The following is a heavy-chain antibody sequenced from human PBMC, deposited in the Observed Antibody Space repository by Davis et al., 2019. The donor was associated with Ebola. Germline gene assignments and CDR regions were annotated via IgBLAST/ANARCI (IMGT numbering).Heavy chain of an antibody. Sequence: SETLFLTCTVSGGSISSYYWSWIRQPPGKGLEWIGEINHSGSTHYNPSLKSRVTLSVDTSKNQFSLKVNSVTAADTAMYYCARGYYLLEYWGHGRLVTVSS. CDR1: GGSISSYY. CDR3: ARGYYLLEY. V-gene: IGHV4-34*01. CDR2: INHSGST. D-gene: IGHD1-26*01. J-gene: IGHJ4*01.